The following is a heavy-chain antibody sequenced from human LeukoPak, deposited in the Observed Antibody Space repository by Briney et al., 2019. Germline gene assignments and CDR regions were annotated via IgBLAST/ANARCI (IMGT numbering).Heavy chain of an antibody. CDR2: ISNSGNT. J-gene: IGHJ3*02. D-gene: IGHD1-1*01. Sequence: SETLSLTCTVSGASISTYYWSWIRQPPGAGLEWIGYISNSGNTNYNPSLKSRVTISVDTSKNQLSLRLSSVTAADTAMYHCAKLQPNTGEWAFDIWGQGTMVSVSS. V-gene: IGHV4-59*01. CDR3: AKLQPNTGEWAFDI. CDR1: GASISTYY.